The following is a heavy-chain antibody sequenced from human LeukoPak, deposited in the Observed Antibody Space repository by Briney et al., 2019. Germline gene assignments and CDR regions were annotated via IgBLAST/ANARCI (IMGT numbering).Heavy chain of an antibody. Sequence: KTSETLSLTCTVSGGSISSSSYYWGWIRQPPGKGLEWIGSIYYSGSTYYNPSLKSRVTISVDTSKNQFSLKLSSVTAADTAVYYCASLPNYDFWSGYLGYYYYMDVWGKGTTVTVSS. CDR2: IYYSGST. V-gene: IGHV4-39*01. CDR3: ASLPNYDFWSGYLGYYYYMDV. D-gene: IGHD3-3*01. CDR1: GGSISSSSYY. J-gene: IGHJ6*03.